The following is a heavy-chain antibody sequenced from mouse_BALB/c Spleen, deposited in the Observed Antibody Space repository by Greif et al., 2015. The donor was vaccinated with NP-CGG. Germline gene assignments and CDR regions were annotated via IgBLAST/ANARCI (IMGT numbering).Heavy chain of an antibody. CDR2: IWSDGST. Sequence: VNVVESGPGLVAPSQSLSITCTVSGFSLTSYGVHWVRQPPGKGLEWLVVIWSDGSTTYNSALKSRLSISKDNSKSXXFLKTNNLQTDDTAMYYCARNWKNYWYFDVWGAGTTVTVSS. CDR3: ARNWKNYWYFDV. CDR1: GFSLTSYG. J-gene: IGHJ1*01. V-gene: IGHV2-6*02.